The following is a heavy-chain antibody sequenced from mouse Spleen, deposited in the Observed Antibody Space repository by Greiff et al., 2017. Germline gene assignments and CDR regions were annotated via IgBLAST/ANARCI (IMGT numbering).Heavy chain of an antibody. J-gene: IGHJ3*01. V-gene: IGHV5-6-5*01. CDR1: GFTFSSYA. CDR3: AREGLIPY. Sequence: EVMLVESGGGLVKPGGSLKLSCAASGFTFSSYAMSWVRQTPEKRLEWVASISSGGSTYYPDSVKGRFTISRDNARNILYLQMSSLRSEDTAMYYCAREGLIPYWGQGTLVTVSA. CDR2: ISSGGST.